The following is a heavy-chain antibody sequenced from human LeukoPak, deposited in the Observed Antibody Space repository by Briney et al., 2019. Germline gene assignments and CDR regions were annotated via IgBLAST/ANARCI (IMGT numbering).Heavy chain of an antibody. CDR1: GFTFSSYS. Sequence: PGGSLRLSCAASGFTFSSYSMNWVRQAPGEGLEWVSSISSSSSYIYYADSVKGRFTISRDNAKNSLYLQMNSLRAEDTAVYYCARAHTGDDAFDIWGQGTMVTASS. V-gene: IGHV3-21*01. D-gene: IGHD3-10*01. CDR3: ARAHTGDDAFDI. J-gene: IGHJ3*02. CDR2: ISSSSSYI.